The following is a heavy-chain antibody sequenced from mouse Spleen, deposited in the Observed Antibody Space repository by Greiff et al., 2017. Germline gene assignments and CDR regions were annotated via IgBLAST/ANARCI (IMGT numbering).Heavy chain of an antibody. CDR1: GYTFTSYW. CDR3: ARGGGYVFFDY. D-gene: IGHD2-2*01. V-gene: IGHV1-64*01. Sequence: QVQLQQSGAELVKPGASVKLSCKASGYTFTSYWMHWVKQRPGQGLEWIGMIHPNSGSTNYNEKFKSKATLTVDKSSSTAYMQLSSLTSEDSAVYYCARGGGYVFFDYWGQGTTLTVSS. J-gene: IGHJ2*01. CDR2: IHPNSGST.